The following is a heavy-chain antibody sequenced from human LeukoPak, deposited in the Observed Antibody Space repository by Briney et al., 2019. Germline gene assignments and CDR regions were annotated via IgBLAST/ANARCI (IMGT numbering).Heavy chain of an antibody. CDR1: GFTFNNYG. D-gene: IGHD3-10*01. Sequence: PGGSLRLSCAASGFTFNNYGMHWVRQPPGKGLEWVSLISGNGGLTYYADSVKGRFTISRDNSKNSLYLQMNSLTSEDSALYYCVRALPGDPVGFDAWGEGTTVSVSS. J-gene: IGHJ6*01. CDR2: ISGNGGLT. V-gene: IGHV3-43*02. CDR3: VRALPGDPVGFDA.